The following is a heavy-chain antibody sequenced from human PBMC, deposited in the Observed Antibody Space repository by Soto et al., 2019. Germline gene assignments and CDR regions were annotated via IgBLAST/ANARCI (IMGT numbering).Heavy chain of an antibody. CDR1: GFTFNNYA. J-gene: IGHJ4*02. Sequence: PGGSLRLSCVASGFTFNNYAMNWVRQAPGKGLEWVSNIGGRGGNTFYADSMRGRFTISRDNSKNTVYLQMNNLRVDDSATYYCAKPSAYGDFAGSFDSWGQGTLVTVSS. CDR2: IGGRGGNT. D-gene: IGHD4-17*01. CDR3: AKPSAYGDFAGSFDS. V-gene: IGHV3-23*01.